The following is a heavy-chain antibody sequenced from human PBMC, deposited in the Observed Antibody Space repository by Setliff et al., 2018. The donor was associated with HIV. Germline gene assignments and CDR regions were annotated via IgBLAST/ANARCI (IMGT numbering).Heavy chain of an antibody. Sequence: PGGSLRLSCAASGFTFSTYWMHWVRQAPGKGLVWVSHINNDGRKTTYADSVKGRFTVSRDNAKNSLSLQMNSLRAEDTAVYYCARDSSSWSWAEYFQFWGQGTPVTVSS. J-gene: IGHJ1*01. CDR3: ARDSSSWSWAEYFQF. V-gene: IGHV3-74*03. CDR1: GFTFSTYW. CDR2: INNDGRKT. D-gene: IGHD6-13*01.